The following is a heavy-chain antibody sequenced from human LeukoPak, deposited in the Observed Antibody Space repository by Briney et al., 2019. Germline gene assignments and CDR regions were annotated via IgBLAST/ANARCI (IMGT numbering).Heavy chain of an antibody. CDR2: IYHSGST. CDR3: ARDGPFRPQGPGYGMDV. Sequence: GSLRLSCAASGFTVSSNYMNWVRQAPGKGLEWIGYIYHSGSTYYNPSLKSRVTISVDRSKNQSSLKLSSVTAADTAVYYCARDGPFRPQGPGYGMDVWGQGTTVTVSS. J-gene: IGHJ6*02. CDR1: GFTVSSNY. V-gene: IGHV4-4*02.